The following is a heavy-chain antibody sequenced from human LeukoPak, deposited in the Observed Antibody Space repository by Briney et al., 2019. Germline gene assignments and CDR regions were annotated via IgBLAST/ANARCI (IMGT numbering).Heavy chain of an antibody. CDR2: INHSGST. Sequence: SETLSLTCAVYGGSFSGYYWSWIRQPPGKGLEWMGEINHSGSTNYNPSLKSRVTMSVATSKNQFSLKLSSVTAADTAMYYCAREVADYGGYYYYHYMDVWGKGTTVTISS. CDR1: GGSFSGYY. CDR3: AREVADYGGYYYYHYMDV. V-gene: IGHV4-34*01. J-gene: IGHJ6*03. D-gene: IGHD4-23*01.